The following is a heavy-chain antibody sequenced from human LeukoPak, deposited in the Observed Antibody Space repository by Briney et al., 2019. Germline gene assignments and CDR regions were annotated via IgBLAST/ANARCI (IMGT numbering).Heavy chain of an antibody. Sequence: PSETLSLTCTVSGGSISSYYWSWIRQPPGKGLEWIGYIYYSGSTNYNPSLKSRVTISVDTSKNQFSLKLSSVTAADTAVYYCARGYSNYVSYSYYGMDVWGQGTTVTVSS. D-gene: IGHD4-11*01. J-gene: IGHJ6*02. CDR3: ARGYSNYVSYSYYGMDV. V-gene: IGHV4-59*12. CDR1: GGSISSYY. CDR2: IYYSGST.